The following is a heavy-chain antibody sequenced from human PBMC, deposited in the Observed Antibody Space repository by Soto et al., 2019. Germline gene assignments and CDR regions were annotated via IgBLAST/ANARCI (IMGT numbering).Heavy chain of an antibody. CDR1: GVTFSSYS. Sequence: GGSLRLSCAASGVTFSSYSMNWVRHAPGKGREWVSYISSSSSTIYYADCVKGRFPISRDNAKNSLYLQMNSLRAEATAVYYSARTHTLYSGYGFDSRGQATLVTVSS. CDR2: ISSSSSTI. V-gene: IGHV3-48*01. J-gene: IGHJ4*02. CDR3: ARTHTLYSGYGFDS. D-gene: IGHD5-12*01.